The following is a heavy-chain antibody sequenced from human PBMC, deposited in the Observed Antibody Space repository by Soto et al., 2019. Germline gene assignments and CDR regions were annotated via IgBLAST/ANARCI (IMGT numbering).Heavy chain of an antibody. CDR1: GYTFTGYY. V-gene: IGHV1-2*02. CDR2: INPNSGGT. CDR3: ARDGEWELLRRSYYFDY. Sequence: ASVKVSCKASGYTFTGYYMHWVRQAPGQGLEWMGWINPNSGGTNYAQKFQGRVTMTTDTSTSTAYMELRSLRSDDTAVYYCARDGEWELLRRSYYFDYWGQGTLVTVSS. D-gene: IGHD1-26*01. J-gene: IGHJ4*02.